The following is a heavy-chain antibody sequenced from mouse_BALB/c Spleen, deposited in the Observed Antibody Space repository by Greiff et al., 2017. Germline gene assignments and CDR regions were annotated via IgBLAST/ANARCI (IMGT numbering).Heavy chain of an antibody. Sequence: EVQLQESGPGLVKPSQSLSLTCSVTGYSITSGYYWNWIRQFPGNKLEWMGYISYDGSNNYNPSLKNRISITRDTSKNQFFLKLNSVTTEDTATYYCAGITTVVALDYWGQGTTLTVSS. D-gene: IGHD1-1*01. J-gene: IGHJ2*01. CDR1: GYSITSGYY. V-gene: IGHV3-6*02. CDR2: ISYDGSN. CDR3: AGITTVVALDY.